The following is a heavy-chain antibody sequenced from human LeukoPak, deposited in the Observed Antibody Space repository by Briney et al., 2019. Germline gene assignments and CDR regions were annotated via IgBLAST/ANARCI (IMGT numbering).Heavy chain of an antibody. J-gene: IGHJ4*02. D-gene: IGHD2-15*01. CDR3: AREDRYCSGGSCYS. V-gene: IGHV4-61*02. Sequence: PSETLSLTCTVSGGSISSGSYYWNWIRQPAGKGLEWIGRIYTSGTTNYNPSHKSRVTISVDTSKNQFSLKLSSVTAADTAVYYCAREDRYCSGGSCYSWGQGTLVTVSS. CDR1: GGSISSGSYY. CDR2: IYTSGTT.